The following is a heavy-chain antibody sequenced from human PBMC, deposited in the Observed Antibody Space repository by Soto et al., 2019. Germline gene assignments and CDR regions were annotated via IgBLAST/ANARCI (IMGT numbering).Heavy chain of an antibody. CDR2: ILSSDEK. Sequence: QVTLKESGPVLVKPTETLTLTCTVSGFSLSNNRIAVSWIRQPPGKALEWLAHILSSDEKSYSTSLKSRLTISKDTSKSQVVLTMTNMDPVDTATYYCARMWAVSTDWFDPWGQGTLVTVSS. CDR3: ARMWAVSTDWFDP. D-gene: IGHD1-26*01. J-gene: IGHJ5*02. CDR1: GFSLSNNRIA. V-gene: IGHV2-26*01.